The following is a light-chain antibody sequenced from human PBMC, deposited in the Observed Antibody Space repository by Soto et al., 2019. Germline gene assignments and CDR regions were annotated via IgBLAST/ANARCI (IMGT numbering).Light chain of an antibody. J-gene: IGLJ2*01. CDR1: SSDVGSYNL. CDR3: CSYAGSRV. Sequence: QSALTQPASVSGYPGQSITISCTGTSSDVGSYNLVSWYQQHPGKAPKLMIYEGSKRPSGVSNRFSGSKSGNTASLTISGLQAEDEAVYYCCSYAGSRVFGGGTKLTVL. CDR2: EGS. V-gene: IGLV2-23*01.